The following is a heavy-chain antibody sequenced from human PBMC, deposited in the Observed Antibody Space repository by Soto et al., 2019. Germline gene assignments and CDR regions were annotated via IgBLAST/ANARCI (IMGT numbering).Heavy chain of an antibody. J-gene: IGHJ4*02. CDR1: GFTFSSYE. CDR2: ITTSGSTI. V-gene: IGHV3-48*03. CDR3: ARGNSPVNVY. D-gene: IGHD3-16*02. Sequence: GGSLRLSCAASGFTFSSYEMNWLRQAPGKWLEWVSYITTSGSTIYYADSVKGRFTISRDNAKNLLYLQMNSLRAEDTAVYYCARGNSPVNVYWGQGXLVTVYS.